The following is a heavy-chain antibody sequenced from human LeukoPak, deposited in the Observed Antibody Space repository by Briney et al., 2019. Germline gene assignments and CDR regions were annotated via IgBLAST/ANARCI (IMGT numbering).Heavy chain of an antibody. CDR3: ARDGRQWVPLNWFDP. D-gene: IGHD6-19*01. Sequence: GASVKVSCKASGYTFNTYGINWVRQAPGQGLEWMGWISAYNGNTNYAQNFQGRIILTTDTSTSTAYMELTSLRFDDTAVYYCARDGRQWVPLNWFDPWGQGTLVIVSS. J-gene: IGHJ5*02. V-gene: IGHV1-18*04. CDR2: ISAYNGNT. CDR1: GYTFNTYG.